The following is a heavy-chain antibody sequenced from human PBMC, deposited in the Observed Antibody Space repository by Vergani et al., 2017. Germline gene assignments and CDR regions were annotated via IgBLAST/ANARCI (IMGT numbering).Heavy chain of an antibody. V-gene: IGHV4-34*01. CDR2: INHSGST. CDR1: GGSFSGYY. D-gene: IGHD6-13*01. CDR3: ARDSPFDILDSSSWYYYYYYYMDV. J-gene: IGHJ6*03. Sequence: QVQLQQWGAGLLKPSETLSLTCAVYGGSFSGYYWSWIRQPPGKGLEWIGEINHSGSTNYNPSLKSRVTISVDTSKNQFSLKLSSVTAADTAVYYCARDSPFDILDSSSWYYYYYYYMDVWGKGTTVTVSS.